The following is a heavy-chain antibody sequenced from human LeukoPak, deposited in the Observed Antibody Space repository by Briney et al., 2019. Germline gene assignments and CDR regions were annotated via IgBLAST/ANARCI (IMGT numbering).Heavy chain of an antibody. CDR1: GFTFRGYS. CDR2: IRYDGSNK. J-gene: IGHJ4*02. Sequence: GGSLRLSSAPSGFTFRGYSMHWVPQAPGKGLGWGAFIRYDGSNKYYADSVKGRFTLSRDNSKNTLYLQMNSLRAKDTGVYYCAKDFRYFDWPFFDYWGEGTLVTVSS. D-gene: IGHD3-9*01. CDR3: AKDFRYFDWPFFDY. V-gene: IGHV3-30*02.